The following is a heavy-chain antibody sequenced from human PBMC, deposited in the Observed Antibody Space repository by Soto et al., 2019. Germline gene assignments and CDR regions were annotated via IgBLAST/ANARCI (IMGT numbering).Heavy chain of an antibody. Sequence: SETLSLTCSVSGDSINSDNYYWGWIRQPPGKGLEWSGSIYYGGSTYYNPSLKTRVTISLDKSKNQFSLKLSSVTAADTAVYYCARLEGYCSGGSCYPVPWGQGTLVTVSS. J-gene: IGHJ5*02. CDR3: ARLEGYCSGGSCYPVP. CDR1: GDSINSDNYY. CDR2: IYYGGST. V-gene: IGHV4-39*01. D-gene: IGHD2-15*01.